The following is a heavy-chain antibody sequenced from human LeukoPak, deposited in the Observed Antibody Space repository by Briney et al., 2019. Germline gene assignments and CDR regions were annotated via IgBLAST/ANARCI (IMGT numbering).Heavy chain of an antibody. CDR1: GGSISSGGYY. CDR3: AKFGSDAFDI. Sequence: KTSETLSLTYSVSGGSISSGGYYWNWVRQLPEKGLEWLGYISHSGYSYYTPSLKSRLTISMDTSKNQFSLKLTSVTAADTAVYYCAKFGSDAFDIWGQGTMVAVSS. V-gene: IGHV4-31*03. D-gene: IGHD3-10*01. J-gene: IGHJ3*02. CDR2: ISHSGYS.